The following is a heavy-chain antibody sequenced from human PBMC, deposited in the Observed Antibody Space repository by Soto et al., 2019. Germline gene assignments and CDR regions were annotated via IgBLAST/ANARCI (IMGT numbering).Heavy chain of an antibody. CDR1: GFTFSNYD. CDR3: ARELHGGSYGMDV. Sequence: GGSLRLSCAASGFTFSNYDMHWVRQVTGKGLEWVSGITTAGDTYYPGSVKGRFTISREKAKNSLYLQMNSLSAGDTAVYYCARELHGGSYGMDVWGQGTTVTVS. J-gene: IGHJ6*02. CDR2: ITTAGDT. V-gene: IGHV3-13*01.